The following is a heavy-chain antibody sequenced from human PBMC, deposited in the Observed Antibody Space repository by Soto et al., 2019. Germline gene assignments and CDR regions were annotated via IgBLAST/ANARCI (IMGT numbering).Heavy chain of an antibody. V-gene: IGHV4-59*01. CDR2: MYNTGST. D-gene: IGHD2-21*02. CDR3: ARDLWGYCGTDCYPLDV. Sequence: QVQLQESGPGLVKPSETLSLTCTVSGGSISSYYWSWIRQPPGKGLEWIGYMYNTGSTVYNPSLRSRVTISVDTSKKQFSLMLNAVTAADTAVYYCARDLWGYCGTDCYPLDVWGQGTTVTVSS. CDR1: GGSISSYY. J-gene: IGHJ6*02.